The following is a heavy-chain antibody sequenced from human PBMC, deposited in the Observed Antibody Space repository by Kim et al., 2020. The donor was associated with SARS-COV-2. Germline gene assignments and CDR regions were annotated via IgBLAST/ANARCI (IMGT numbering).Heavy chain of an antibody. V-gene: IGHV4-39*01. CDR3: ASHCRRWLELTPDAFDI. CDR1: GGSISSSSCY. J-gene: IGHJ3*02. CDR2: FYCSGST. D-gene: IGHD2-15*01. Sequence: SETLSLTCTVSGGSISSSSCYWGRIRPPPGKGLEWIGSFYCSGSTYYNPTLKRRVTIAVDTSKNQFSLKLSSETAADTAVYYCASHCRRWLELTPDAFDIWGQGTMVTVSS.